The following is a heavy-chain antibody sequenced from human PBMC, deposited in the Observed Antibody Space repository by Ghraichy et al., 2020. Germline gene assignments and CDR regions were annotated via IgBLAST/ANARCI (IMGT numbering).Heavy chain of an antibody. CDR2: IYYSGST. D-gene: IGHD5-24*01. V-gene: IGHV4-59*01. CDR3: ARVGEMATINYYFDY. J-gene: IGHJ4*02. CDR1: GGSMSSYY. Sequence: SETLSLTCTVSGGSMSSYYWSWIRQSPGKGLEWIGYIYYSGSTNYNPSLKSRVTISVDTSKNQFSLKLSAVTAADTAMYYCARVGEMATINYYFDYWGQGTLVTVSS.